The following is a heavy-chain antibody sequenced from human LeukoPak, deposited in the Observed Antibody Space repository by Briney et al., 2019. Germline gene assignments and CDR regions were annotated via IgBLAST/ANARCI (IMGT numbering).Heavy chain of an antibody. Sequence: SETLSLTCAVYGGSFSGYYWGWIRQPPGKGLEWIGGISSSGNTYYNPSLKSRITISIDTSKNHFSLKLSSVSAADTAVYYCARLGAGPTYYDFWSGYSSFYFDYWGQGTLVTVSS. J-gene: IGHJ4*02. CDR3: ARLGAGPTYYDFWSGYSSFYFDY. CDR1: GGSFSGYY. V-gene: IGHV4-34*01. D-gene: IGHD3-3*01. CDR2: ISSSGNT.